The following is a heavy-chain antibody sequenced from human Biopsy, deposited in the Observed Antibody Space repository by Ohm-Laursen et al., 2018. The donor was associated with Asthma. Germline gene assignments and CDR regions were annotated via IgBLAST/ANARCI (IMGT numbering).Heavy chain of an antibody. D-gene: IGHD2-15*01. CDR2: IHYSGST. V-gene: IGHV4-59*01. J-gene: IGHJ5*02. Sequence: SETLSLTCTVSGVSIRSYYWTWIRQPPGKGLEWIGNIHYSGSTYSNPSLKSRVTISVDTSKKQISLRLSSVIAADTAVYYCAGFCSGGNCPHHWGQGTLVTVSS. CDR3: AGFCSGGNCPHH. CDR1: GVSIRSYY.